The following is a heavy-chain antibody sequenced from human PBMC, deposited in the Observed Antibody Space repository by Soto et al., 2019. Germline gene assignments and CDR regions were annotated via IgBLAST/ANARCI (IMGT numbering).Heavy chain of an antibody. CDR2: ISSSGSTI. V-gene: IGHV3-11*01. J-gene: IGHJ5*02. CDR1: GFIFSDYY. Sequence: QVQLVESGGGLVKPGGSLRLSCAASGFIFSDYYMSWIRQAPGKGLEWVSYISSSGSTIYYADSVKGRFTISRDNAKNSLYLQMNSLRAEDTAVYYCAREFSSSPRELNWFDPWGQGTLVTVSS. D-gene: IGHD6-13*01. CDR3: AREFSSSPRELNWFDP.